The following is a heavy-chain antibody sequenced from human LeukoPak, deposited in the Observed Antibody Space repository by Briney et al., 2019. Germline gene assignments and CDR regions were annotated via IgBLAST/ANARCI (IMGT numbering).Heavy chain of an antibody. Sequence: GGSLRLSCAASGFTVSSNYMSWVRQAPGKGLEWVSVIYSGGSTYYADSVKGRSTISRDNSKNTLYLQMNSLRAGDTAVYYCARFGPEPIDYWGQGTLVTVSS. D-gene: IGHD1-14*01. V-gene: IGHV3-66*01. J-gene: IGHJ4*02. CDR1: GFTVSSNY. CDR3: ARFGPEPIDY. CDR2: IYSGGST.